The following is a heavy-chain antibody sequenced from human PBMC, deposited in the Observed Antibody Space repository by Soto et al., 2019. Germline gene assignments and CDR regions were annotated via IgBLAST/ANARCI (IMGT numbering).Heavy chain of an antibody. CDR1: WFSLSTSGVG. Sequence: QITLKESGPTLVKPTQTLTLTCTFSWFSLSTSGVGVGWIRQPPGKALEWLAHIYWDDDKRYSPSLKSRLTITEDTSKNQVVLTMTNMDPVDTATYYCAHRQRTVYFDYWGNGTLVTVSS. CDR3: AHRQRTVYFDY. J-gene: IGHJ4*01. D-gene: IGHD4-17*01. CDR2: IYWDDDK. V-gene: IGHV2-5*02.